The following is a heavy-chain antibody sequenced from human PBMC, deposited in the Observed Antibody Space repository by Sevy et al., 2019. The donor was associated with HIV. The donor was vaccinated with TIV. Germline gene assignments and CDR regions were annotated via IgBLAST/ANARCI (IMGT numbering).Heavy chain of an antibody. Sequence: GGSLRLSCTAFGFTFSTYAMYWVRQAPGKGLEWVAVISDDGNNKDYADSVKGRFTISRDNSKNTQYLQMNSLRADDTAVYYCASHYYDSTGYYCPLEYWGQGTRVTVSS. CDR1: GFTFSTYA. D-gene: IGHD3-22*01. CDR3: ASHYYDSTGYYCPLEY. CDR2: ISDDGNNK. J-gene: IGHJ4*02. V-gene: IGHV3-30*04.